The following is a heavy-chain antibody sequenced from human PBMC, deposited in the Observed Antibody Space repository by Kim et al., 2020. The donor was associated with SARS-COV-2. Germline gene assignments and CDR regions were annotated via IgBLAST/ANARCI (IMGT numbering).Heavy chain of an antibody. D-gene: IGHD4-4*01. CDR2: IIPIFGTA. CDR1: GGTFSSYA. J-gene: IGHJ5*02. Sequence: SVKVSCKASGGTFSSYAISWVRQAPGQGLEWMGGIIPIFGTANYAQKFQGRVTITADESTITAYMELSSLRSEDTAVYYCARDPRSTVTMYNWFDPWGQGTLVTVSS. CDR3: ARDPRSTVTMYNWFDP. V-gene: IGHV1-69*13.